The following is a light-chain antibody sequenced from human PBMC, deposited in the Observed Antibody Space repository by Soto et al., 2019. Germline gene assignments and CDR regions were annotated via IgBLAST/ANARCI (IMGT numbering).Light chain of an antibody. J-gene: IGKJ1*01. Sequence: EIVMTQSPGTLSLSPGARAPLSCRARQSVTTRYLAWYQQKPGQAPRLLIYGASTRATGIPARFSGSGSGTEFTLTISSLQSEDFAVYYCQQYNNWPPGTFGQGTKVDIK. CDR3: QQYNNWPPGT. V-gene: IGKV3-15*01. CDR1: QSVTTRY. CDR2: GAS.